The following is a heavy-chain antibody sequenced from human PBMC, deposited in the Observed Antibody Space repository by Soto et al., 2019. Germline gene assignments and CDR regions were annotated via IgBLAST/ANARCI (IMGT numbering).Heavy chain of an antibody. CDR1: GFSLNTGGLG. D-gene: IGHD2-21*02. Sequence: QITLKESGPTLVKPTQTLTLTCTFSGFSLNTGGLGVGWIRQPPGKALEWLALIYWDGDKRYSPSLQSRLSTTQDTPNSQLVLTMTNMDPVDTATYYCVYSRWGVDCLRSYSSHYYYGMDVWGQGNPVTVSS. CDR3: VYSRWGVDCLRSYSSHYYYGMDV. CDR2: IYWDGDK. J-gene: IGHJ6*02. V-gene: IGHV2-5*02.